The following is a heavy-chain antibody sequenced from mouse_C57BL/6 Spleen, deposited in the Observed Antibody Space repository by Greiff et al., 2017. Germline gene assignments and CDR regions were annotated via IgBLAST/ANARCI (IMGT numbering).Heavy chain of an antibody. D-gene: IGHD1-1*01. J-gene: IGHJ2*01. CDR2: ISSGSSTI. CDR1: GFTFSDYG. V-gene: IGHV5-17*01. Sequence: EVKLVESGGGLVKPGGSLKLSCAASGFTFSDYGMHWVRQAPEKGLEWVAYISSGSSTIYYADTVKGRFTISRDNAKNTLFLQMTSLRSEDTAMYYCAREGPYYGSSFDDWGQGTTLTVSS. CDR3: AREGPYYGSSFDD.